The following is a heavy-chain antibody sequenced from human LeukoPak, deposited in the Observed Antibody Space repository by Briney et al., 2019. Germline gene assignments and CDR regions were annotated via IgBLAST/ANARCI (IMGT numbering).Heavy chain of an antibody. CDR3: ARGDTNYYYGMDV. J-gene: IGHJ6*02. V-gene: IGHV1-46*01. Sequence: ASVKVSCKASGYTFTRLFIHWVRQAPGQGLEWMGVINPSDGSPIYAQKFQGRVTMTRDTSTSTVYMDLSSPRSEDTAVYYCARGDTNYYYGMDVWGQGTTVTVSS. D-gene: IGHD5-18*01. CDR1: GYTFTRLF. CDR2: INPSDGSP.